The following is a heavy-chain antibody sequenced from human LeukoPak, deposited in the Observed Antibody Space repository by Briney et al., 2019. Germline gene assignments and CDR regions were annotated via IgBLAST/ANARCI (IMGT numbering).Heavy chain of an antibody. CDR3: ARLEAY. CDR1: GGSFSSSSNY. J-gene: IGHJ4*02. D-gene: IGHD3-3*01. V-gene: IGHV4-39*01. Sequence: SETLSLTCTVSGGSFSSSSNYWGWIRQPPGKGLEWIGSIYYSGSTYYYPSLKSRVTISVDTSKNQFSLKLSSVTAADTAVYYCARLEAYWGQGTLVTVSS. CDR2: IYYSGST.